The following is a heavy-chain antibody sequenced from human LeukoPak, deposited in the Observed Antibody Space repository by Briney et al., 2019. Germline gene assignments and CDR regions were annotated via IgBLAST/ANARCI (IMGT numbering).Heavy chain of an antibody. CDR1: GGSISSGSYY. D-gene: IGHD6-19*01. Sequence: SETLSLTCTVPGGSISSGSYYWSWIRQPAGKGLEWIGRIYTGGSTNYNPSLKSRVTISVDTSKNQFSLKLSSVTAADTAVYYCARDGAVAPFDYWGQGTLVTVSS. CDR3: ARDGAVAPFDY. CDR2: IYTGGST. V-gene: IGHV4-61*02. J-gene: IGHJ4*02.